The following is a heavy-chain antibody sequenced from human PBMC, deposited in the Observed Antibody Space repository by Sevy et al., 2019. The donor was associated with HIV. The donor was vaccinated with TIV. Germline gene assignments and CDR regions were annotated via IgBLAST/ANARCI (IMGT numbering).Heavy chain of an antibody. CDR2: IYYSGTT. V-gene: IGHV4-61*01. CDR1: GGSVSSGSYY. D-gene: IGHD2-15*01. CDR3: ARDSLVVSPDYYYYYMDV. J-gene: IGHJ6*03. Sequence: SETLSLTCTVSGGSVSSGSYYWSWIRQPPGKGLEWIGYIYYSGTTNYNPSLKSRVTISVDTSKNQFSLKLSSVTAADTAVHYCARDSLVVSPDYYYYYMDVWGKGTTVTVSS.